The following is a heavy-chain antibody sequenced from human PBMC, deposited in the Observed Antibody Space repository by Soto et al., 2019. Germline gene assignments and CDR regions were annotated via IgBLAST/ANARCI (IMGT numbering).Heavy chain of an antibody. CDR3: AKDITTAGTLDAFDI. Sequence: PGGSLRLSCAASGFTFDDYAMHWVRQAPGKGLEWVSGISWNSGSIGYADSVKGRFTISRDNAKNSLYLQMNSLRAEDTALYYCAKDITTAGTLDAFDIWGQGTMVTVS. D-gene: IGHD6-13*01. CDR2: ISWNSGSI. CDR1: GFTFDDYA. J-gene: IGHJ3*02. V-gene: IGHV3-9*01.